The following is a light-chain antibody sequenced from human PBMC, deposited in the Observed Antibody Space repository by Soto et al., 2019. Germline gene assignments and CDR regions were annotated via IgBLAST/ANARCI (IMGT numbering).Light chain of an antibody. CDR1: QSVTRN. CDR2: AAS. CDR3: QQYHHWPLT. Sequence: EIVMTQSPATLSVSPGERVTLSCRASQSVTRNLAWYQHTPGQSPRLLISAASSGATGLPPRFSGSGSGTEFTLTISSLQSEDAAVYYCQQYHHWPLTFGGGTKVEIK. V-gene: IGKV3-15*01. J-gene: IGKJ4*01.